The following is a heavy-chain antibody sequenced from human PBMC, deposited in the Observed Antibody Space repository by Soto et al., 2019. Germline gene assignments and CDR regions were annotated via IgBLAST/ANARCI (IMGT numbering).Heavy chain of an antibody. CDR1: GFTVSSNY. V-gene: IGHV3-66*01. D-gene: IGHD2-21*01. J-gene: IGHJ6*03. Sequence: EVQLVESGGGLVRPGGSLRLSCAASGFTVSSNYMSWVRQAPGKGLEWVSVIYSGGSTYYADSVKGRFTISRDNSKNTLYLQMNSLRAEDTAVYYCARASIEPAYYYYYMDVWGKGTTVTVSS. CDR3: ARASIEPAYYYYYMDV. CDR2: IYSGGST.